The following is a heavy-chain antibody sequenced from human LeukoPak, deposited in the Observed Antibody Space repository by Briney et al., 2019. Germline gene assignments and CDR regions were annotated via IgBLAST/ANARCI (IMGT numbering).Heavy chain of an antibody. D-gene: IGHD3-10*01. V-gene: IGHV1-69*05. CDR2: IIPIFGTA. CDR1: GGTFSSYA. J-gene: IGHJ4*02. Sequence: SVKVSCKASGGTFSSYAISWVRQAPGQGLEWMGGIIPIFGTANYAQKFQGRVTLTTDTSTSTAYMELRSLRSDDTAVYYCARDGSGVWFDYWGQGTLVTVSS. CDR3: ARDGSGVWFDY.